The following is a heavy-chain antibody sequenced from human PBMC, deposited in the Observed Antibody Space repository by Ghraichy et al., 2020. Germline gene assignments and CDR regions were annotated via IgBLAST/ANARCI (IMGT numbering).Heavy chain of an antibody. J-gene: IGHJ3*02. Sequence: GGSLRLSCAASGFTFSSYSMNWVRQAPGKGLEWVSSISSSSSYIYYADSVKGRFTISRDNAKNSLYLQMNSLRAEDTAVYYCARDLNDYYDSSIWGQGTMVTVSS. CDR2: ISSSSSYI. D-gene: IGHD3-22*01. CDR1: GFTFSSYS. CDR3: ARDLNDYYDSSI. V-gene: IGHV3-21*01.